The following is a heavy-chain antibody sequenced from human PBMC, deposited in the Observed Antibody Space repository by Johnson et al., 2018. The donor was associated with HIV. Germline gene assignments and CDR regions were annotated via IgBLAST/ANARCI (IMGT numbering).Heavy chain of an antibody. V-gene: IGHV3-66*01. CDR2: IYSGGST. Sequence: VQLVESGGGVVRPGESLRLSCEASGFTVSITYMSWVRQAPGKGLEWVSVIYSGGSTYYADSVKGRFTISRDNSKNTLYLQMNSLRAEDTAVYYFARAVARGQWLANGYIWGQGTMVTVSS. CDR3: ARAVARGQWLANGYI. D-gene: IGHD6-19*01. CDR1: GFTVSITY. J-gene: IGHJ3*02.